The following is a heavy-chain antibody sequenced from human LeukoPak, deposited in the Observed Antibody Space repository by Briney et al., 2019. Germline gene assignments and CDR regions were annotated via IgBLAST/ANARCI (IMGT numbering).Heavy chain of an antibody. CDR3: ARDQGNLYGDFDY. Sequence: KPGGSLRLSXAASGFTFSGYSMNWVRQAPGKGLEWVSSISSYSYIYYADSVKGRFTISRYKAKNSLYLQMNSLRAEDTAVYYCARDQGNLYGDFDYWGQGTLVTVSS. J-gene: IGHJ4*02. D-gene: IGHD4-17*01. CDR2: ISSYSYI. V-gene: IGHV3-21*01. CDR1: GFTFSGYS.